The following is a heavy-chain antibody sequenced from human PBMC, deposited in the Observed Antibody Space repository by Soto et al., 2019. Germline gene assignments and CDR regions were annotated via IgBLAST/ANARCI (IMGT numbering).Heavy chain of an antibody. D-gene: IGHD2-15*01. CDR3: AREPRYCSGGNCYSAPSDAFDI. J-gene: IGHJ3*02. V-gene: IGHV3-74*01. Sequence: GSLRVSCAASGFTFSSYWMYWVRQAPGKGLVWVSRINSDGSSTNYADSVKGRFTISRDNAKNTLYLQMNSLRAEDTAVYYCAREPRYCSGGNCYSAPSDAFDIWGQGTMVTVSS. CDR1: GFTFSSYW. CDR2: INSDGSST.